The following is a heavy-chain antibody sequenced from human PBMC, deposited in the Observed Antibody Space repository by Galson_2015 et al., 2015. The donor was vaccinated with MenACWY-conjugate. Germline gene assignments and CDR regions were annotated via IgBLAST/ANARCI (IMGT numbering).Heavy chain of an antibody. CDR3: TRQSPLNFDY. J-gene: IGHJ4*02. Sequence: SLRLSCAASGFSFSDSAMHWVRQASGKGLEWVGRIRSKRNNYATTYAASVRGRFTISRDESERMAYLHMNSLKTEDTAIYYCTRQSPLNFDYWGQGVLVTVSS. CDR2: IRSKRNNYAT. CDR1: GFSFSDSA. V-gene: IGHV3-73*01.